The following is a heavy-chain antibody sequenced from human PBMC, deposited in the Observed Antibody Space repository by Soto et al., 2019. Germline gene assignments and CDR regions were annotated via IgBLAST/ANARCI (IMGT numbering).Heavy chain of an antibody. J-gene: IGHJ2*01. V-gene: IGHV1-2*02. Sequence: ASVKVSCKASGYTFTGYYMHWVRQAPGQGLEWMGWINPNSGGTNYAQKFQGRVTMTRDTSISTAYMELSRLRPDDTAVYYCARDYCSGGSCYGWYFDLWGRGTLVTVSS. CDR3: ARDYCSGGSCYGWYFDL. CDR2: INPNSGGT. D-gene: IGHD2-15*01. CDR1: GYTFTGYY.